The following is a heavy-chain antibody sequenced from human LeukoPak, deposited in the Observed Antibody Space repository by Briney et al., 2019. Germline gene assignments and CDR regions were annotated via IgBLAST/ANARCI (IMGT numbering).Heavy chain of an antibody. Sequence: GGSLRLSCAASGFTFSSYWMSWVRQAPGKGLEWVANIKQDGSEKYYVDSVKGRFTISRDNAKNSLYLQMNSLRAEDTAVYYCARAVPMVRGVVSAADYMDVWGKGTTVTISS. V-gene: IGHV3-7*03. CDR2: IKQDGSEK. CDR1: GFTFSSYW. J-gene: IGHJ6*03. D-gene: IGHD3-10*01. CDR3: ARAVPMVRGVVSAADYMDV.